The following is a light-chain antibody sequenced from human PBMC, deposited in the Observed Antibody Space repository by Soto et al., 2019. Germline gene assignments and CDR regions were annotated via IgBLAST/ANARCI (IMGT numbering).Light chain of an antibody. J-gene: IGLJ1*01. Sequence: QPVLTQPPSVSEAPRQRVTISCTGTSRDIGAYNYVSWYQQHPGQAPKLIIYEVFRRPSGVPDRFSGSKSGNTASLTVSGLQPGDEADYYCSSYAGRETGVFGPGTKLTVL. CDR3: SSYAGRETGV. V-gene: IGLV2-8*01. CDR1: SRDIGAYNY. CDR2: EVF.